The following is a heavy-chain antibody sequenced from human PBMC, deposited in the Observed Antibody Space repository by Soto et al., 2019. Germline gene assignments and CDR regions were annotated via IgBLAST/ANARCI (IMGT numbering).Heavy chain of an antibody. J-gene: IGHJ5*01. D-gene: IGHD4-17*01. CDR3: ATVMHDYGTNWVDS. Sequence: QVQLQESGPGLVKPSQTLSLTCSVSSGSISSDKYYWTWIRQSPGKGLEWIGHIYYTGTTHYNPSVPSRVIILLDKSKDQFSLTLTSVTAADTGVYYCATVMHDYGTNWVDSWGQGILVTVSS. V-gene: IGHV4-30-4*01. CDR2: IYYTGTT. CDR1: SGSISSDKYY.